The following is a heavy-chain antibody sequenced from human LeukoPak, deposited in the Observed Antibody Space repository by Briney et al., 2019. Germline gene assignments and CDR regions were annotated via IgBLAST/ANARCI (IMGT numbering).Heavy chain of an antibody. CDR3: ARDSTYYDFWNPFDP. V-gene: IGHV3-21*01. J-gene: IGHJ5*02. CDR2: ISSSSSYI. Sequence: PGGSLRLSCAASGFTFSSYSMNWVRQAPGKGLEWVSSISSSSSYIYYADSVKGRFTISRDNAKNSLYLQMNSLRAEDTAVYYCARDSTYYDFWNPFDPWGQGTLVTVSS. D-gene: IGHD3-3*01. CDR1: GFTFSSYS.